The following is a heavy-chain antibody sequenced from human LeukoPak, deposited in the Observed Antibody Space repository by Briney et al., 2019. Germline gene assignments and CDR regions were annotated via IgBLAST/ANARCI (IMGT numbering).Heavy chain of an antibody. J-gene: IGHJ4*02. Sequence: SETLPLTCAVYGGSFSGYYWSWIRQPPGKGLEWIGEINHSGSTNYNPSLKSRVTISVNTSKNQYSLKLSSVTAADTAVCYCARGASYYYGSGSYFVYWGQGTLVTVSS. CDR1: GGSFSGYY. V-gene: IGHV4-34*01. D-gene: IGHD3-10*01. CDR3: ARGASYYYGSGSYFVY. CDR2: INHSGST.